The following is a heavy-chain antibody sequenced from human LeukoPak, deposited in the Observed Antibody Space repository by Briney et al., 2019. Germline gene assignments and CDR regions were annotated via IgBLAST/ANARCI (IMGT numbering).Heavy chain of an antibody. CDR3: ARSGYNYGLD. CDR1: GYTFTDSY. Sequence: ASVKVSCKASGYTFTDSYMHWVRQAPGQGLEWMANINPKSGVTEYAQKFQGRVTVTRDTSIATAYIELNSLTSDDTAVYYCARSGYNYGLDWGQGTLVTVSS. V-gene: IGHV1-2*02. D-gene: IGHD5-18*01. J-gene: IGHJ4*02. CDR2: INPKSGVT.